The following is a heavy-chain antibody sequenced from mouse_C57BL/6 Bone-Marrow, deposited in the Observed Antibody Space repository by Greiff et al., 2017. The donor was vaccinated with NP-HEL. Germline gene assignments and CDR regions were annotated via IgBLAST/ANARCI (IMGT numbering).Heavy chain of an antibody. D-gene: IGHD1-1*01. J-gene: IGHJ4*01. Sequence: QVQLKQPGAELVRPGSSVKLSCKASGYTFTSYWMDWVKQRPGQGLEWIGNIYPSDSETHYNQKFKDKATLTVDKSSSTAYMQLSSLTSEDSAVYYCARSGTTVVVPYAMDYWGQGTSVTVSS. CDR1: GYTFTSYW. CDR3: ARSGTTVVVPYAMDY. CDR2: IYPSDSET. V-gene: IGHV1-61*01.